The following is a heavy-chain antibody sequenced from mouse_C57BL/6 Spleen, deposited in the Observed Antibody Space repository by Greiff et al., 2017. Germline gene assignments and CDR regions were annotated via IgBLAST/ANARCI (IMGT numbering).Heavy chain of an antibody. J-gene: IGHJ3*01. CDR3: ARAPNWVFAY. D-gene: IGHD4-1*01. V-gene: IGHV3-6*01. CDR1: GYSITSGYY. Sequence: EVQLVESGPGLVKPSQSLSLTCSVTGYSITSGYYWNWIRQFPGNKLEWMGYISYDGSNNYNPSLKNRISITCDTSKNQFFLKLNSVTTEDTATYYCARAPNWVFAYWGQGTLVTVSA. CDR2: ISYDGSN.